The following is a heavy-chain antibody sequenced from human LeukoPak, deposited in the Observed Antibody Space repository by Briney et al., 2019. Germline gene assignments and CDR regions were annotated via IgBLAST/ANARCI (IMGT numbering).Heavy chain of an antibody. D-gene: IGHD2-15*01. CDR3: ARHRGSPKGYYFDY. CDR1: GGSIDSHY. CDR2: MYYSGST. J-gene: IGHJ4*02. Sequence: SSETLSLTCTFSGGSIDSHYWSWIRQPPRKGLEWIGYMYYSGSTNYNPSLKSRVTISLDTSRKHFSLRLSSVTAADTAVYFCARHRGSPKGYYFDYWGQGILVTVSS. V-gene: IGHV4-59*08.